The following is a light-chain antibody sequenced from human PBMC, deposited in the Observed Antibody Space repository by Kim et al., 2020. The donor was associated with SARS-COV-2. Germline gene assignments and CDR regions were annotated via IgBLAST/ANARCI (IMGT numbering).Light chain of an antibody. CDR1: SSSVESNY. CDR3: ATWDDSLSGSV. CDR2: RND. Sequence: GQRVTISCSGSSSSVESNYVYWYKQHPGRAPQLLIFRNDQRPSGVPDRFSASKSGTSASLTISGLRPEDEAEYHCATWDDSLSGSVFGTGTQLTVL. V-gene: IGLV1-47*01. J-gene: IGLJ1*01.